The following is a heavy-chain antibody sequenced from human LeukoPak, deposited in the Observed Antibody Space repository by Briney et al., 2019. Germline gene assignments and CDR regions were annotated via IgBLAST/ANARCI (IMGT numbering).Heavy chain of an antibody. CDR3: AKEEDGSYARGYYYYGVDV. CDR2: ISYDGSNK. J-gene: IGHJ6*02. D-gene: IGHD1-26*01. CDR1: GFTFSSYG. V-gene: IGHV3-30*18. Sequence: GSLRLSCAASGFTFSSYGMHWVRQAPGKGLEWVAVISYDGSNKYYADSVKGRFTISRDNSKNTLHLQMNSLRAEDTAVYYCAKEEDGSYARGYYYYGVDVWGQGTTVTVSS.